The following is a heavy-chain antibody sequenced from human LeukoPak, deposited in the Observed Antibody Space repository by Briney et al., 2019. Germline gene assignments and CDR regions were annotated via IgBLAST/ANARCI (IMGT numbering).Heavy chain of an antibody. CDR2: IRYSGGTT. CDR1: GFTFSNYA. Sequence: PGGSLRLSCATSGFTFSNYAMSWVRQAPGKGLEWLSAIRYSGGTTYYADSVEGRFTISSDKFKNTLYLQMNNLRAEDTAVYYCAPSGYYPYYFDYWGQGTLVTVSS. CDR3: APSGYYPYYFDY. J-gene: IGHJ4*02. D-gene: IGHD3-22*01. V-gene: IGHV3-23*01.